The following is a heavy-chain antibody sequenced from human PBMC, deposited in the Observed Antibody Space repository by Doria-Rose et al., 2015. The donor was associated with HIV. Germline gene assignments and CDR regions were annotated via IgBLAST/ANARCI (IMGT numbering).Heavy chain of an antibody. CDR2: INHSGST. J-gene: IGHJ6*02. Sequence: QVQLQESDAGLVKPSETLSLTCAVFGGSFSGYYWSWIRQPPGKGLEWIGEINHSGSTNYNTSLKSRDTISLDTSKNLCSLRLSSVTAADTAVYYCARGLLRGGWNDVDYYYGMDIWGQGTTVTVSS. CDR3: ARGLLRGGWNDVDYYYGMDI. CDR1: GGSFSGYY. V-gene: IGHV4-34*01. D-gene: IGHD1-1*01.